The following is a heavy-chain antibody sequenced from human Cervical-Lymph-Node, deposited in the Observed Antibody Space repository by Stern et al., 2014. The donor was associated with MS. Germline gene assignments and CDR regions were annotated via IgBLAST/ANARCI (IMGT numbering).Heavy chain of an antibody. J-gene: IGHJ4*02. Sequence: VQLVQSGAEVKKPGASVKVSCQVSGSTRSELSVHWVRQAPGKGLEWMGGFDPEIGETIYAQNFEGRVTMTEDTSTDTAYMELSSLSSEDTAVYYCASVNDYGAYFDLWGQGTLVTVSS. CDR1: GSTRSELS. CDR2: FDPEIGET. V-gene: IGHV1-24*01. D-gene: IGHD4-17*01. CDR3: ASVNDYGAYFDL.